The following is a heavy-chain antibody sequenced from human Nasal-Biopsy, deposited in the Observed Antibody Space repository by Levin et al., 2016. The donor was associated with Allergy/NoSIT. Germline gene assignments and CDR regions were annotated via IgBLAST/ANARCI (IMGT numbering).Heavy chain of an antibody. CDR1: GFTFRAYT. CDR3: ARDREAYSTDAFDM. Sequence: GESLKISCAASGFTFRAYTMNWVRQAPGKGLEWVSSISSYGAYMNYADSFKGRFTISRDDAKNSLYLQMNSLRPEDTALYYCARDREAYSTDAFDMWGQGTMVTVSS. D-gene: IGHD2-21*01. V-gene: IGHV3-21*01. CDR2: ISSYGAYM. J-gene: IGHJ3*02.